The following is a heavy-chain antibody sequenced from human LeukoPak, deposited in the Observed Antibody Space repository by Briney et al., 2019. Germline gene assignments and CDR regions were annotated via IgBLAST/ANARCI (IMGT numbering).Heavy chain of an antibody. J-gene: IGHJ5*02. CDR3: VKDAGTA. Sequence: GGSLRLSCAVSGFIFSSYSMSWVRQAPGRGLECVANIKKDGCEKFYINSVKGRFTISRDNAKNSLYLQMNSLRDEDTALYYCVKDAGTAWGQGTLVTVSS. V-gene: IGHV3-7*01. CDR1: GFIFSSYS. D-gene: IGHD2-8*02. CDR2: IKKDGCEK.